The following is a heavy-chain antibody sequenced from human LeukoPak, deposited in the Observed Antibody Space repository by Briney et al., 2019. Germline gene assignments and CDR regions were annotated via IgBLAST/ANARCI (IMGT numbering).Heavy chain of an antibody. D-gene: IGHD4-17*01. J-gene: IGHJ6*02. CDR1: GGSISSSSCY. CDR3: ARDYGDYVDYYGMDV. Sequence: SETLSLTCTVSGGSISSSSCYWGWIRQPPGKGLEWIGSIYYSGSTYYNPSLKSRVTISVDTSKNQLSLKLSSVTAADTAVYYCARDYGDYVDYYGMDVWGQGTTVTVSS. CDR2: IYYSGST. V-gene: IGHV4-39*01.